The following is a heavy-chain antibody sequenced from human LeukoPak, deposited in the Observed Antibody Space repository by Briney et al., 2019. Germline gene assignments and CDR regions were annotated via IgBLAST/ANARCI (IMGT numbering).Heavy chain of an antibody. CDR3: ARGSGSSGYLRRLDY. CDR2: INHGGST. V-gene: IGHV4-39*07. Sequence: SETLSLTCTVSGGSISSSSYYWSWIRQPPGKGLEWIGEINHGGSTNYNPSLKSRVTISVDTSKNQFSLKLSSVTAADTAVYYCARGSGSSGYLRRLDYWGQGTLVTVSS. D-gene: IGHD3-22*01. J-gene: IGHJ4*02. CDR1: GGSISSSSYY.